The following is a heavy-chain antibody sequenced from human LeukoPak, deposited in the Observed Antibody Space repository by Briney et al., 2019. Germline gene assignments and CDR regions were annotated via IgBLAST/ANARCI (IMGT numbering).Heavy chain of an antibody. J-gene: IGHJ3*02. Sequence: GGSLRLSCAASGFTVSNNYISWVRQAPGKGLEWVSVIQSDGSTYYADSVRGRFTISRDNSKNTLYLQMNSLRAKDTAVYYCTRGGAFDIWGQGTMVTVSS. CDR2: IQSDGST. CDR1: GFTVSNNY. CDR3: TRGGAFDI. V-gene: IGHV3-66*02. D-gene: IGHD3-16*01.